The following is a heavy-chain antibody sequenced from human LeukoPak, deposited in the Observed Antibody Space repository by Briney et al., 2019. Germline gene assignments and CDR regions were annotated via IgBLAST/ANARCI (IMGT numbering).Heavy chain of an antibody. J-gene: IGHJ4*02. CDR3: AREDGWPRYYFDF. CDR2: IYSSGST. D-gene: IGHD5-24*01. CDR1: GGSISSYY. Sequence: PSETLSLTCTVSGGSISSYYWSWIRQSAGKGLEWIGRIYSSGSTDYNPSLKSRVTMSIDMSRKQFSLRLISVTAADTAVDYCAREDGWPRYYFDFWGQGTLVTVSS. V-gene: IGHV4-4*07.